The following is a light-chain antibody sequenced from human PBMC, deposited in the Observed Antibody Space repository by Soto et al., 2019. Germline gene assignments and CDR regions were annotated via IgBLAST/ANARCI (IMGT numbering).Light chain of an antibody. V-gene: IGLV4-60*03. J-gene: IGLJ2*01. Sequence: QSVLTQSSSASASLGSSVKLTCTLSSGHSSYIIAWHQQQPGKAPRYLMKLEGSGSYNKGSGVPDRFSGSSSGADRYLTISNLQSEDEADYYCGTWGSKTHVVFRRRTKLTVL. CDR2: LEGSGSY. CDR3: GTWGSKTHVV. CDR1: SGHSSYI.